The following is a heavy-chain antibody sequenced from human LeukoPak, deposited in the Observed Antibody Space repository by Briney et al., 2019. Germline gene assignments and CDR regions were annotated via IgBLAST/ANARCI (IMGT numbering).Heavy chain of an antibody. CDR3: ARLDYYGSGSYYWFDP. Sequence: PSETLSLTCTVSGDSISSYYWSWIRQPPGKGLEWIGYIYYTGSTNYNPSLKSRVTISVDTSKNQFSLKLSSVTAADTAVYYCARLDYYGSGSYYWFDPWGQGTLVTVSS. CDR1: GDSISSYY. D-gene: IGHD3-10*01. V-gene: IGHV4-59*08. J-gene: IGHJ5*02. CDR2: IYYTGST.